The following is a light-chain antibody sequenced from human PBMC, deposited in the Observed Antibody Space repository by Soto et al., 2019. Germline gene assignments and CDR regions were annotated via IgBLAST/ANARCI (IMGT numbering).Light chain of an antibody. J-gene: IGLJ1*01. Sequence: QSALTQPASVSGSPGQSITISCTGTSSDVGGYNYVSWYQQHPGKASKLMIYEVSNRPSGVSNRFSGSKSGNTASLTISGLQAEDAADYYCSSYTSSSTEVFGTGTKATVL. CDR1: SSDVGGYNY. V-gene: IGLV2-14*01. CDR2: EVS. CDR3: SSYTSSSTEV.